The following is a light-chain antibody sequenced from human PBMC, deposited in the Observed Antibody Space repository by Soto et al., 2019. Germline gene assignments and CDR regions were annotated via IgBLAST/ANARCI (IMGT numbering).Light chain of an antibody. CDR2: AAS. Sequence: DIQMTQSPSSLSASVGDRVTITCRASQSINSHLNWYHQKPGKAPKLLIYAASTLQSGVPSRFSGSGSGTDFTLTVSCLQPEDFATYYCQQSYNTPPTFGQGTTVEI. CDR3: QQSYNTPPT. V-gene: IGKV1-39*01. J-gene: IGKJ1*01. CDR1: QSINSH.